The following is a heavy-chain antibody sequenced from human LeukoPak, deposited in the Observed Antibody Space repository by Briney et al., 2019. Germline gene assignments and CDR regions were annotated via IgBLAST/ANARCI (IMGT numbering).Heavy chain of an antibody. CDR3: ATEGFTYGYHATDI. Sequence: GGSLRLSCAASGFTFSNAWMSWVRRAPGKGLKWVGRIRAKTNGGTADYTPPVKGRFTISRDDSKNTLYLQMNSLKSDDTAVYYCATEGFTYGYHATDIWGQGTIVTVSS. J-gene: IGHJ3*02. V-gene: IGHV3-15*01. CDR1: GFTFSNAW. D-gene: IGHD5-18*01. CDR2: IRAKTNGGTA.